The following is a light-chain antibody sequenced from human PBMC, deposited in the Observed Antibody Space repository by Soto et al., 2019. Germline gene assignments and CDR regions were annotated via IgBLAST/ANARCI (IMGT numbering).Light chain of an antibody. J-gene: IGKJ1*01. CDR1: QSVDSTY. CDR2: GAS. Sequence: EIVLTQSPGTLSLSPGERATLSCRASQSVDSTYLTWYQQKPGQAPRLLIYGASGRATGIPDRFSGSGSGTDFTLTISRLEPEDFAVYYCQQYSISSTFGQGTKVDIK. V-gene: IGKV3-20*01. CDR3: QQYSISST.